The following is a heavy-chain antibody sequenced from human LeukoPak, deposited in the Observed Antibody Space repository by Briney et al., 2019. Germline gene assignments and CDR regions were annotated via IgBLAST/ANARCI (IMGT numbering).Heavy chain of an antibody. D-gene: IGHD3-22*01. CDR2: ISGNSGTT. CDR3: ARDVLHRIHYDRSAYYPGSSY. V-gene: IGHV3-23*01. Sequence: GGSLRLPCAASGFTFSSYGMSWVRQAPGKGLEWVSGISGNSGTTYYADSVKGRFTISRDNSKNTLYLQMNSLRAEDTAVYYCARDVLHRIHYDRSAYYPGSSYWGQGTLVTVSS. CDR1: GFTFSSYG. J-gene: IGHJ4*02.